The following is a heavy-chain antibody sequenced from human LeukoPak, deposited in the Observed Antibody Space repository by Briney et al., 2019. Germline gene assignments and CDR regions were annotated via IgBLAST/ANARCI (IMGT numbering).Heavy chain of an antibody. CDR3: AKDQGCSSTSCYGGFDY. Sequence: LPGRSLRLSCAASGFTFSSYGVHWVRQAPGKGLEWVAVISYDGSNKYYADSVKGRFTISRDNSKNTLYLQMNSLRAEDTAVYYCAKDQGCSSTSCYGGFDYWGQGTLVTVSS. D-gene: IGHD2-2*01. CDR2: ISYDGSNK. J-gene: IGHJ4*02. V-gene: IGHV3-30*18. CDR1: GFTFSSYG.